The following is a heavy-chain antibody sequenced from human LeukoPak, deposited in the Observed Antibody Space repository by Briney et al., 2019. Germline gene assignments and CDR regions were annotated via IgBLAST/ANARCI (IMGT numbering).Heavy chain of an antibody. CDR3: AKDPHRWRLRLGELSPHGEFDY. D-gene: IGHD3-16*02. CDR2: MNPNSGNT. CDR1: GYTFTSYD. Sequence: GASVKVSCKASGYTFTSYDINWVRQATGQGLEWMGWMNPNSGNTGYAQKFQGRVTMTRNTSISTAYMELSSLRSEDTAVYYCAKDPHRWRLRLGELSPHGEFDYWGQGTLVTVSS. V-gene: IGHV1-8*01. J-gene: IGHJ4*02.